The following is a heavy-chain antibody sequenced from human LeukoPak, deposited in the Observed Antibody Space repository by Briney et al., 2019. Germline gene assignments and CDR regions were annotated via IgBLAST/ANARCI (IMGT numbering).Heavy chain of an antibody. CDR3: ARERPVAATRLFDY. CDR2: IYYSGST. J-gene: IGHJ4*02. D-gene: IGHD2-15*01. V-gene: IGHV4-39*07. CDR1: GGSISSSSYS. Sequence: PSETLSLTCTVSGGSISSSSYSWGWIRQPPGKGLEWIGNIYYSGSTFYNPSLKSRVTISVDTSKNQFSLKLSSVTAADTAVYYCARERPVAATRLFDYWGQGTLVTVSS.